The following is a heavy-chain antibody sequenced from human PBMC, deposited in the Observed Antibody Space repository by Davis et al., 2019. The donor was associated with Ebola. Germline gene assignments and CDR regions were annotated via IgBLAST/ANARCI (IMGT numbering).Heavy chain of an antibody. CDR2: IKQDGSEK. D-gene: IGHD1-1*01. J-gene: IGHJ4*02. Sequence: GGSLRLSCAASGFTFSSYWMSWVRQAPGKGLEWVANIKQDGSEKYYVDSVKGRFTISRDNAKNSLYLQMNSLRAEDTGVYYCTRFSRGDLENYWGQGAPVTVSS. V-gene: IGHV3-7*01. CDR3: TRFSRGDLENY. CDR1: GFTFSSYW.